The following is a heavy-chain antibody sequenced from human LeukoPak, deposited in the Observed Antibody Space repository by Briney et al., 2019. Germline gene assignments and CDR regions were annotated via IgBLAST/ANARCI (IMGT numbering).Heavy chain of an antibody. CDR3: AILVGGVDAFDI. J-gene: IGHJ3*02. CDR1: GYTSSNYG. Sequence: GASVKVSCKTSGYTSSNYGVSWVRQAPGQGLEWMGWISAYNNNTNYAQKFQGRLTMTTDTSTSTAYMELRSLRSDDTAVYYCAILVGGVDAFDIWGQGTMVTVSS. CDR2: ISAYNNNT. D-gene: IGHD2-15*01. V-gene: IGHV1-18*01.